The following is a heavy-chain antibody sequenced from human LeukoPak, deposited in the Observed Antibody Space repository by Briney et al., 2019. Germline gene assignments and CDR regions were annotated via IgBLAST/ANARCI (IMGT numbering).Heavy chain of an antibody. D-gene: IGHD4-17*01. CDR1: GYTFTNYH. CDR3: ARTTSLTASGYDY. V-gene: IGHV1-8*03. J-gene: IGHJ4*02. Sequence: ASLKVSCKASGYTFTNYHINWVRQAPGQGLEWMGWINPNTCDRGYAQKFQCRVSLTSDTSISTAYMEMGSPRSEDTAVYFCARTTSLTASGYDYWGQGTLVTVSS. CDR2: INPNTCDR.